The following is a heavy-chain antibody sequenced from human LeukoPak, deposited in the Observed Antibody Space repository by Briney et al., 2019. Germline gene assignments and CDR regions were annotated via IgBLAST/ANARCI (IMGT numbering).Heavy chain of an antibody. CDR2: IWYDGSSK. J-gene: IGHJ4*02. Sequence: GRSLRLSCAASGFTFSSYGMHWVRQAPGKGLEWVAVIWYDGSSKYYADSVKGRFTISRDNSKNTLYLQMNSLRAEDTAVYYCAGNYGPYYFDYWGQGTLVTVSS. CDR3: AGNYGPYYFDY. D-gene: IGHD3-10*01. CDR1: GFTFSSYG. V-gene: IGHV3-33*01.